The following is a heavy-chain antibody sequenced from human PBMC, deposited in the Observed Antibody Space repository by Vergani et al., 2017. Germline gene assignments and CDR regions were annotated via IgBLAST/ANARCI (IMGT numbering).Heavy chain of an antibody. V-gene: IGHV1-69*01. CDR2: IIPIFGTA. CDR1: GGTFSSYA. J-gene: IGHJ4*02. CDR3: AGGFGRYCSSTSCYRPDY. Sequence: QVQLVQSGAEVKKPGSSVKVSCKASGGTFSSYAISWVRQAPGQGLEWVGGIIPIFGTANYAQKFQGRVTITADESTSTAYMELSSLRSEDTAVYYCAGGFGRYCSSTSCYRPDYWGQGTLVTVSS. D-gene: IGHD2-2*02.